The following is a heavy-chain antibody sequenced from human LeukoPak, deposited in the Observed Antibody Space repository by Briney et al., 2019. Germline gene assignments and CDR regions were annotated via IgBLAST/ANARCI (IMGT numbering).Heavy chain of an antibody. D-gene: IGHD2-21*01. CDR3: ARGHIGP. J-gene: IGHJ5*02. V-gene: IGHV4-61*02. Sequence: PSETLSLTCTVSGGSISGGTYYWNSIRQPAGKGLEWIGRIYTSGSTNYNPSLKSRVTISVDTSKNQFSLKLSSVTAADTAVYYCARGHIGPWGQGTLVTVSS. CDR2: IYTSGST. CDR1: GGSISGGTYY.